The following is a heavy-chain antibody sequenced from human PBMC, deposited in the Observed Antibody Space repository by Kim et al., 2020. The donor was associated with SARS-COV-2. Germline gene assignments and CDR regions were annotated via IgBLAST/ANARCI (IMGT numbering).Heavy chain of an antibody. Sequence: GGSLRLSCAASGFAFSIYWMTWVRQAPGKGLEWVANIKQDGSVKNYVDSVKGRFTISRDNAQNSLFLQMNSLRAEDTAVYYCGRGGSSNGAWGQGTLVTV. CDR1: GFAFSIYW. V-gene: IGHV3-7*01. CDR3: GRGGSSNGA. D-gene: IGHD1-26*01. CDR2: IKQDGSVK. J-gene: IGHJ5*02.